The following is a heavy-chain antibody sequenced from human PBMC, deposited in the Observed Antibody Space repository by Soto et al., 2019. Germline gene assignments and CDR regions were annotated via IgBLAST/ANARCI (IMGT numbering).Heavy chain of an antibody. Sequence: TLSLTCSVSGGSMNSGGYYWSWIRQHPGKGLEWIGYIYYNGDTYYNPSLKSRVSISVDPSKNQFSLNLTSVTAANTAVYYCARRGGSSSGYYYYAMDAWGQGTTVTVSS. CDR1: GGSMNSGGYY. D-gene: IGHD6-6*01. V-gene: IGHV4-31*03. CDR2: IYYNGDT. J-gene: IGHJ6*02. CDR3: ARRGGSSSGYYYYAMDA.